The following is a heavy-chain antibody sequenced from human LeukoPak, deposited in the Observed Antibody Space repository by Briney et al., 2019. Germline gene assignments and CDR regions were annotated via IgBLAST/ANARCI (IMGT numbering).Heavy chain of an antibody. V-gene: IGHV1-3*02. Sequence: ASXXVXCKASGYTFTSYAMHWVRQAPGQRLEWMGWSNAGNGNTKYSQEFQGRVTITRDTSASTAYMELSSLRSEDMAVYYCARSLAYYYDSSAAFDIWGQGTMVTVSS. J-gene: IGHJ3*02. CDR2: SNAGNGNT. CDR1: GYTFTSYA. D-gene: IGHD3-22*01. CDR3: ARSLAYYYDSSAAFDI.